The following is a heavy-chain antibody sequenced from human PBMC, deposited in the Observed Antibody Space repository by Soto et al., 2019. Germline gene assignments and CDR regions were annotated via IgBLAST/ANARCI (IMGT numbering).Heavy chain of an antibody. Sequence: GASVKVSCKASGYSFTSYGISWVRQAPGQGLEWMGWISAYNGNTNYAQKLQGRVTMTTDTSTSTAYMELRSLRSDDTAVYYCARGPNYNSPRGRFDYWGQGTLVTVSS. V-gene: IGHV1-18*01. CDR1: GYSFTSYG. D-gene: IGHD3-10*01. CDR2: ISAYNGNT. CDR3: ARGPNYNSPRGRFDY. J-gene: IGHJ4*02.